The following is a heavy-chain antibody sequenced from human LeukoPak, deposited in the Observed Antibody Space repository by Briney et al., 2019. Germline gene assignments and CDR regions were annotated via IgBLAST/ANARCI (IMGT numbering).Heavy chain of an antibody. CDR2: IYHSGST. D-gene: IGHD2-2*01. CDR1: GGSISSSNW. J-gene: IGHJ6*04. CDR3: ARGGSISLYYYYGMDV. V-gene: IGHV4-4*02. Sequence: SGTLSLTCAVSGGSISSSNWWSWVRQPPGKGLEWIGEIYHSGSTNYNPSLKSRVTISVDKSKNQFSLKLSSVTAADTAVYYCARGGSISLYYYYGMDVWGKGTTVTVSS.